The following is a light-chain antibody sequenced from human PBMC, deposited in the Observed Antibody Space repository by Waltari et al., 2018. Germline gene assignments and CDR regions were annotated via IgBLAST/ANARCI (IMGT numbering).Light chain of an antibody. CDR2: RDN. CDR3: ASWDFSLSVWV. J-gene: IGLJ3*02. V-gene: IGLV1-47*01. Sequence: QSVLTQPPSASGTPGQKVTISCSGGSSNTGSNYVNWYQHFAGSAPKLLFYRDNQRHSGVPARFSVSKSGTSASLAISDLRPEDEAAYYCASWDFSLSVWVFGGGSRLTVL. CDR1: SSNTGSNY.